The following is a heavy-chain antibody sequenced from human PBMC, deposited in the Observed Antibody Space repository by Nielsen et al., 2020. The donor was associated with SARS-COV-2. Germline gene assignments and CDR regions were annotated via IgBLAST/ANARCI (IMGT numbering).Heavy chain of an antibody. CDR1: GGSISSGGYY. D-gene: IGHD3-16*01. V-gene: IGHV4-31*03. CDR2: IYYSGST. J-gene: IGHJ6*02. Sequence: SETLSLTCTVSGGSISSGGYYWSWIRQHPGKGLEWIGYIYYSGSTYYNPSLESRVTISVDTSKNQFSLKLSSVTAADTAVYYCARDLGGVTDVWGQGTTVTVSS. CDR3: ARDLGGVTDV.